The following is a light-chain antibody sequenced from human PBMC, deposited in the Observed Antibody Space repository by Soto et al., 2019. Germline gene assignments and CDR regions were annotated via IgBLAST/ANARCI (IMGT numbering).Light chain of an antibody. CDR1: SSDVGDYNY. CDR2: DVS. V-gene: IGLV2-14*03. Sequence: QSVLTQPASVSGSPGQSITISCTGTSSDVGDYNYVSWYQHHPGKAPKVMIYDVSNRPSGVSNRFSGSKSGNTASLTISGLQAEDEADYYCSSYTSSSTLVFGTGTKLTVL. CDR3: SSYTSSSTLV. J-gene: IGLJ1*01.